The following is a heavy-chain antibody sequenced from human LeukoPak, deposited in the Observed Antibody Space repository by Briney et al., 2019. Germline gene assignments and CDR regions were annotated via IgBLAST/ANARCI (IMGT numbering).Heavy chain of an antibody. CDR3: ARGVGIRPPFDY. CDR2: TYYRSKWYN. CDR1: GDSVSSNSAA. V-gene: IGHV6-1*01. J-gene: IGHJ4*02. Sequence: SQTLSLTCAISGDSVSSNSAAWNWIRQSPSRGLEWLGRTYYRSKWYNDYAVSVKSRVIINPDTSKNQFSLQLNSVTPEDTAVYYCARGVGIRPPFDYWGQGTLVTVSS. D-gene: IGHD2-21*01.